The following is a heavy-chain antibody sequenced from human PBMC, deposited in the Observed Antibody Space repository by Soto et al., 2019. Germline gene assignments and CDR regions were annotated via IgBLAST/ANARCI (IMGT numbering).Heavy chain of an antibody. CDR2: IIPMFGTP. CDR1: GVTFNRQD. V-gene: IGHV1-69*13. CDR3: ATGEGRDGYSFDY. Sequence: RASVKVSCKASGVTFNRQDMRWVRQAPGQGLEWMGGIIPMFGTPHYAEKFQDRVTITADESTGTAYLELSSLTSEDTAVYYCATGEGRDGYSFDYWGPGTLVTVSS. D-gene: IGHD5-12*01. J-gene: IGHJ4*02.